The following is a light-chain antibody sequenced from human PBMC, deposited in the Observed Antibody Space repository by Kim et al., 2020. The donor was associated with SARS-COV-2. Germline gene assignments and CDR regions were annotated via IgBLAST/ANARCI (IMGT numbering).Light chain of an antibody. CDR3: QQYVKSPWT. CDR2: GAS. V-gene: IGKV3-20*01. CDR1: QSVSSTN. J-gene: IGKJ1*01. Sequence: EIVLTQSPGTLSLSPGERATLSCRASQSVSSTNLAWYQQKPGQAPRLLIYGASNRATGIPDRFSGSGSGADFTLTISRLEPEDFAVYYCQQYVKSPWTFGQGTKVDIK.